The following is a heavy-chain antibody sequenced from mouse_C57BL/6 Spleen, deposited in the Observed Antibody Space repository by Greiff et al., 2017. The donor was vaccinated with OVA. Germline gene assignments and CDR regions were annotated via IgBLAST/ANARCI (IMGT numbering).Heavy chain of an antibody. CDR3: ARSETAGGYFDV. V-gene: IGHV1-50*01. Sequence: QVQLQQPGAELVKPGASVKLSCKASGYTFTSYWMQWVKQRPGQGLEWIGEIDPSDSYTNYNQKFKGKAILTVDTSSSTAYMQLSSLTSEDSAVYYCARSETAGGYFDVWGTGTTVTVSS. CDR1: GYTFTSYW. J-gene: IGHJ1*03. D-gene: IGHD3-2*01. CDR2: IDPSDSYT.